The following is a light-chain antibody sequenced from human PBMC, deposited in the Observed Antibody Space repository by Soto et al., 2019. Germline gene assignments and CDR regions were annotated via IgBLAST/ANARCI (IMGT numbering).Light chain of an antibody. J-gene: IGLJ1*01. CDR2: EVS. Sequence: QSVLTQPPSASGSPGQSVTITCTGTSSDVGNYKYVSWYQQHPGKAPKLMIYEVSKRPSGVPDRFSGSKSGNTASLTVSGLQADDEADYYCCSNAVGSTYVFGTGTKVTVL. V-gene: IGLV2-8*01. CDR3: CSNAVGSTYV. CDR1: SSDVGNYKY.